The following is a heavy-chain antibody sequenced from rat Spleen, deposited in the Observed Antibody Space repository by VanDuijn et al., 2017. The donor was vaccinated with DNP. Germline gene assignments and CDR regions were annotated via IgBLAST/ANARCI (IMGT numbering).Heavy chain of an antibody. CDR3: ARWVRYFDS. Sequence: EVQLQESGPGLVKPSQSLSLTCSVAIYSITSNFWGWIRKFPGNKMEWMGYISYSGGTRYNPSLKSRISITRDTSENQFFLHLNSVTTEDTATYYCARWVRYFDSWGQGVMVTVSS. D-gene: IGHD1-1*01. CDR1: IYSITSNF. CDR2: ISYSGGT. V-gene: IGHV3-1*01. J-gene: IGHJ2*01.